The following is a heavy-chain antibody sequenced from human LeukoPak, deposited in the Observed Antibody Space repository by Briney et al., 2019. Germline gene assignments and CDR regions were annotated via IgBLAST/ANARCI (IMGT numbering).Heavy chain of an antibody. Sequence: GASVKVSCKASGYTFTGDFIHWVRQAPGQGLESMGWINSDSGGTNYARKFQGRVTMTRDTSISTAYMELSSLRSDDTAVFYCARGNIATRRGENWFDPWGQGTLVTVSS. CDR1: GYTFTGDF. J-gene: IGHJ5*02. CDR3: ARGNIATRRGENWFDP. CDR2: INSDSGGT. V-gene: IGHV1-2*02. D-gene: IGHD6-6*01.